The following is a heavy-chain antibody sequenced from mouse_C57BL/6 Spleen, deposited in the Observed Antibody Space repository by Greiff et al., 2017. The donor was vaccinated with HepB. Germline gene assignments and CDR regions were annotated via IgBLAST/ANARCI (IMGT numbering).Heavy chain of an antibody. CDR3: ARKPPNYYAMDY. V-gene: IGHV5-17*01. CDR2: ISSGSSTI. J-gene: IGHJ4*01. Sequence: EVKLMESGGGLVKPGGSLKLSCAASGFTFSDYGMHWVRQAPEKGLEWVAYISSGSSTIYYADTVKGRFTISRDNAKNTLFLQMTSLRSEDTAMYYCARKPPNYYAMDYWGQGTSVTVSS. CDR1: GFTFSDYG.